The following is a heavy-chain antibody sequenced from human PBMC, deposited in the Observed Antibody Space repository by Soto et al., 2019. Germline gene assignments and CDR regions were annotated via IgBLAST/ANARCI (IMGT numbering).Heavy chain of an antibody. CDR1: GYDFISYW. D-gene: IGHD1-1*01. CDR2: IYPSDSDT. CDR3: ARRSRDCFSSNCPTYYFDY. J-gene: IGHJ4*02. Sequence: GESLKIPCYGSGYDFISYWIGWVRQKTGKGLEWMGIIYPSDSDTRYSPSFQGQVTISADKSITTAYLQWSSLKASDTAIYYCARRSRDCFSSNCPTYYFDYWGQGTLVTVSS. V-gene: IGHV5-51*01.